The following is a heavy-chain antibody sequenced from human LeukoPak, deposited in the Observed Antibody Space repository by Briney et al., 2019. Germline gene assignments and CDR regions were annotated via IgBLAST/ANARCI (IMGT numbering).Heavy chain of an antibody. CDR1: GGSFSGYY. Sequence: SETLSLTCAVYGGSFSGYYWSWIRQPPGKGLEWIGETNHSGSANYNPSLKSRVTISVDTSKNQFSLKVSSVTAADTAVYYCARGEDYASGSYYFYFDSWGQGTLVTLSS. D-gene: IGHD3-10*01. CDR2: TNHSGSA. CDR3: ARGEDYASGSYYFYFDS. J-gene: IGHJ4*02. V-gene: IGHV4-34*01.